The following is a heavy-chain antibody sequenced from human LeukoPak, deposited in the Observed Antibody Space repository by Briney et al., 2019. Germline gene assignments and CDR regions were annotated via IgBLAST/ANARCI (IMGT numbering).Heavy chain of an antibody. V-gene: IGHV3-9*01. CDR2: ISWNSGSI. J-gene: IGHJ4*02. CDR1: GFTFDDYA. CDR3: AKDILWIRNGFDY. D-gene: IGHD2-21*01. Sequence: GGSLRLSCVASGFTFDDYAMHWVRQAPGKGLEWVSGISWNSGSIGYADSVKGRFTISRDNAKNSLYLQMNSLRAEDTASYYCAKDILWIRNGFDYWGQGTLVTVSS.